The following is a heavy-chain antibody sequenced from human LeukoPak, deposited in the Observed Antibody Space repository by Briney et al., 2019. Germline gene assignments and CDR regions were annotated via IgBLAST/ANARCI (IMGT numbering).Heavy chain of an antibody. CDR1: GFTFSSYA. D-gene: IGHD3-10*01. CDR3: AKDSRPLLWFGELWY. V-gene: IGHV3-23*01. Sequence: SGGSLRLSCAASGFTFSSYAMSWVRQAPGKGLEWVSGISGSGGRTHYADSVKGRFTISRDNAKNSLYLQMNSLRAEDTALYYYAKDSRPLLWFGELWYWGQGTLVTVSS. J-gene: IGHJ4*02. CDR2: ISGSGGRT.